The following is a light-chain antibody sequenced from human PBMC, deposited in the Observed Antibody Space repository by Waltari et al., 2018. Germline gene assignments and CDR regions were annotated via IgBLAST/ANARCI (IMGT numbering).Light chain of an antibody. Sequence: QSALTQPASVSGSPGQSITISCTGTSSDVGGYNYVSWYQQHPGKAPRLMIYDVSNPPSAFSTRFSGSKSGNTASLTISGLQAEDEADYHCSSYTSSSTLIFGGGTKLTVL. J-gene: IGLJ2*01. V-gene: IGLV2-14*03. CDR3: SSYTSSSTLI. CDR2: DVS. CDR1: SSDVGGYNY.